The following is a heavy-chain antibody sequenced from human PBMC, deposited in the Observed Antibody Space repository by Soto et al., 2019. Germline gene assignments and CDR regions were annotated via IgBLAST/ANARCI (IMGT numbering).Heavy chain of an antibody. CDR2: INHSGST. Sequence: LSLTCAVYGGSFSGYYWTWIRQTPGKGLEWTGEINHSGSTNYMPSLKSRVSISADSSKKQFFLNLTSVTAADTAVYYCARGECSSNYCFTRWALDIWGQGTVVTVSS. CDR1: GGSFSGYY. D-gene: IGHD2-2*01. CDR3: ARGECSSNYCFTRWALDI. J-gene: IGHJ3*02. V-gene: IGHV4-34*01.